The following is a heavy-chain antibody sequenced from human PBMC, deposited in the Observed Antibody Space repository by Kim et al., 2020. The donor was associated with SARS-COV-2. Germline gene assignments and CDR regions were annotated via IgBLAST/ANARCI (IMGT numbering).Heavy chain of an antibody. Sequence: SETLSLTCTVSGGSISSGGYYWSWIRQHPGKGLEWIGYIYYSGSTYYNPSLKSRVTISVDTSKNQFSLKPSSVTAADTAVYYCARARRITIFGVAPYFDYWGQGTLVTVSS. CDR1: GGSISSGGYY. J-gene: IGHJ4*02. D-gene: IGHD3-3*01. CDR2: IYYSGST. V-gene: IGHV4-31*03. CDR3: ARARRITIFGVAPYFDY.